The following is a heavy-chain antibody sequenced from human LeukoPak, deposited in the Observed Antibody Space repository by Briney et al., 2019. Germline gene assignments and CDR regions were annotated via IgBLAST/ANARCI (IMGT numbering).Heavy chain of an antibody. CDR1: GGSISSSSYY. J-gene: IGHJ4*02. V-gene: IGHV4-39*07. D-gene: IGHD3-22*01. CDR3: ARDLTLPVYDSSGYYDY. CDR2: IYYSGST. Sequence: SETLSLTCTVSGGSISSSSYYWGWIRQPPGKGLEWIGSIYYSGSTYYNPSLKSRVTISVDTSKNQFSLKLSSVTAADTAVYYCARDLTLPVYDSSGYYDYWGQGTLVTVSS.